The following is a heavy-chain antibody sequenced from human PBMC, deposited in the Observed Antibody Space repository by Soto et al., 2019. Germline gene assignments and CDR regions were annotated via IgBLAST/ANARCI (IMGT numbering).Heavy chain of an antibody. CDR3: ARGVGGSSWYSGWFVP. CDR1: GFSLSNARMG. CDR2: IFSNDEK. Sequence: QVTLKESGPVLVKPTETLTLTCTVSGFSLSNARMGVSWIRQPPGKALEWLAHIFSNDEKSYSTSLKSRLTISKYTSKSQVVLTMTNMVPVGTATYYCARGVGGSSWYSGWFVPWGQGTLVTFSS. D-gene: IGHD6-13*01. V-gene: IGHV2-26*01. J-gene: IGHJ5*02.